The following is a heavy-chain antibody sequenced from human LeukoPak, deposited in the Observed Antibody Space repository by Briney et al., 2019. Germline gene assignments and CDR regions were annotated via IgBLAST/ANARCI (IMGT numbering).Heavy chain of an antibody. CDR1: GFTFSSYA. V-gene: IGHV3-23*01. CDR2: ISGSGGST. J-gene: IGHJ4*02. Sequence: PGRSLRLSCAASGFTFSSYAMSWVRQAPGKGLEWVSAISGSGGSTYYADSVKGRFTISRDNSKNTLYLQMNSLRAEDTAVYYCAKDRRRAQGPTDYWGQGTLVTVSS. CDR3: AKDRRRAQGPTDY.